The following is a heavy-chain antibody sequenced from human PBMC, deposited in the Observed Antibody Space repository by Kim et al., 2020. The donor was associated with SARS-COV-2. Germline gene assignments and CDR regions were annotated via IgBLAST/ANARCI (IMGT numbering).Heavy chain of an antibody. Sequence: SETLSLTCAVYGGSFSGYYWSWIRQPPGKGLEWIGEINHSGSTNYNPSLKSRVTISVETSKNQFSLKLSSVTAADTAVYYCAGGGWGGYYYYYGMDVWGQGSTGSDSS. D-gene: IGHD6-19*01. CDR3: AGGGWGGYYYYYGMDV. CDR1: GGSFSGYY. J-gene: IGHJ6*02. V-gene: IGHV4-34*01. CDR2: INHSGST.